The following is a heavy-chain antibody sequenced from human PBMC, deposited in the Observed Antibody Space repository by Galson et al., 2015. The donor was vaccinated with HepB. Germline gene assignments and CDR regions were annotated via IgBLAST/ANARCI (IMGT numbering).Heavy chain of an antibody. J-gene: IGHJ6*03. CDR1: ACTYSDHY. CDR3: ARPPETPGYMDV. CDR2: ISSSGSTI. Sequence: SLRVYCAAPACTYSDHYWRCVRQAPGKGLEWVSYISSSGSTIYYADSVKGRFTTARDNAKNSLYLQMNSLRAEDTAVYYCARPPETPGYMDVWGKGTTVTVSS. V-gene: IGHV3-11*01.